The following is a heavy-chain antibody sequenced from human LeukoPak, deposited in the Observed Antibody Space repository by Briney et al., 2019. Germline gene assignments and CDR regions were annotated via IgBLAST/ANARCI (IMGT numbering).Heavy chain of an antibody. V-gene: IGHV4-4*02. Sequence: SETLSLTCGVSGGSISTTNWWSWVRQPPGQGLEWIGEISLSGLTNYSPSLNSRITMSLDKPKNQLSLNLSSVTAADTAVYYCTRESRPFCPFAYWGQGVLVTVSS. D-gene: IGHD2-2*01. J-gene: IGHJ4*02. CDR2: ISLSGLT. CDR1: GGSISTTNW. CDR3: TRESRPFCPFAY.